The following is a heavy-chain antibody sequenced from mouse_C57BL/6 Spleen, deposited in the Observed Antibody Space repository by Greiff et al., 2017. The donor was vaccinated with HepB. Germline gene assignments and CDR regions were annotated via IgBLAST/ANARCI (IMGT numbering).Heavy chain of an antibody. J-gene: IGHJ2*01. Sequence: VQLQQPGAELVKPGASVKLSCKASGYTFTSYWMHWVKQRPGQGLEWIGMIHPNSGSTNYNEKFKSKATLTVDKSSSTAYMQLSSLTSEDSAVYSCARSDGSSYEYYFDYWGQGTTLTVSS. CDR2: IHPNSGST. CDR1: GYTFTSYW. D-gene: IGHD1-1*01. CDR3: ARSDGSSYEYYFDY. V-gene: IGHV1-64*01.